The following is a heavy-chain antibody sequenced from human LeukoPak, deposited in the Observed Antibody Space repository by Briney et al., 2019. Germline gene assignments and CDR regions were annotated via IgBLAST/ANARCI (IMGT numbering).Heavy chain of an antibody. CDR1: GGSISGYY. CDR3: ARPFRAFNV. V-gene: IGHV4-59*08. D-gene: IGHD2/OR15-2a*01. Sequence: PSETLSLTCTVSGGSISGYYWSWIRQPPGKGLEYIGYIYYSGSANYNPSLKSRVTISVDTSKNQFSLKLSSVTAADTAVYYCARPFRAFNVCGQGTMVTVSS. CDR2: IYYSGSA. J-gene: IGHJ3*01.